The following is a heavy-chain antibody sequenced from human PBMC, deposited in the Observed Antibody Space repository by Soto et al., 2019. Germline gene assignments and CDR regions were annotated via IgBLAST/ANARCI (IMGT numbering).Heavy chain of an antibody. CDR3: ARARGYCISTSCYGRDYYYYGMDV. D-gene: IGHD2-2*01. V-gene: IGHV3-66*01. Sequence: GGSLRLSCAASGFTVSSNYMSWVRQAPGKGLEWISIIYSAGNTYYADSVKGRFTISRDNSKNTLYLQMNSLGAEDTAVYYCARARGYCISTSCYGRDYYYYGMDVWGQGTTVTVSS. CDR2: IYSAGNT. CDR1: GFTVSSNY. J-gene: IGHJ6*02.